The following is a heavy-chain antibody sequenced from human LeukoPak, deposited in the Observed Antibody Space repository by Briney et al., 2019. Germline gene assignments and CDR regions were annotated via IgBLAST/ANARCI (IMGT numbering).Heavy chain of an antibody. Sequence: PGGSLRLSCAASGFTFSGSAMHWVRQAPGKGLEWVSYISSSGSTIYYADSVKGRFTISRDNAKNSLYLQMNSLRAEDTAVYYCARDSRKYYYDSSGYYSKYFDYWGQGTLVTVSS. V-gene: IGHV3-48*03. J-gene: IGHJ4*02. D-gene: IGHD3-22*01. CDR2: ISSSGSTI. CDR1: GFTFSGSA. CDR3: ARDSRKYYYDSSGYYSKYFDY.